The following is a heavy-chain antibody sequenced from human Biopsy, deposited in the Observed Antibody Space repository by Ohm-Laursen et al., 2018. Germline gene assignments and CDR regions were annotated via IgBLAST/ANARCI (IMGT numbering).Heavy chain of an antibody. V-gene: IGHV3-74*01. Sequence: SLRLSRAAPGFTFSNYWMHWVRQAPGKGPVWVSRINSDGSSTSYADSVKGRFTISRDNAKNTLYLQMDSLRVEDTAVYYCARRSTTYCSSTSCSFDYWGQGTLVTVSS. CDR2: INSDGSST. CDR1: GFTFSNYW. J-gene: IGHJ4*02. CDR3: ARRSTTYCSSTSCSFDY. D-gene: IGHD2-2*01.